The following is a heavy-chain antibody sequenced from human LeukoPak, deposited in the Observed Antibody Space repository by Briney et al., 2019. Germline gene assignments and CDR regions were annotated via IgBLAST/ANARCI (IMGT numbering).Heavy chain of an antibody. D-gene: IGHD3-9*01. CDR2: ISYDGSNK. CDR3: AKENVRNYDILTGYYTDYFDY. CDR1: GFTFSSYG. J-gene: IGHJ4*02. Sequence: PGRSLRLSCAASGFTFSSYGMHWVRQAPGKGLEWVAVISYDGSNKYYADSVKGRFTISRDNSKNTLYLQMNSLRAGDTAVYYCAKENVRNYDILTGYYTDYFDYWGQGTLVTVSS. V-gene: IGHV3-30*18.